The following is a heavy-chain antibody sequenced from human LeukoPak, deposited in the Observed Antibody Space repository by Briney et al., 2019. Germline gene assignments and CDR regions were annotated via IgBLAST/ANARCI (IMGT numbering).Heavy chain of an antibody. CDR3: ATAGYDSSGYSIFWYFDL. D-gene: IGHD3-22*01. J-gene: IGHJ2*01. V-gene: IGHV1-24*01. CDR2: FDPEDGET. Sequence: GASVKVSCKVSGYTLTELSMHWVRQAPGKGLEWMGGFDPEDGETIYAQKFQGRVTMTEDTSTDTAYMELSSLRSEDTAVYYCATAGYDSSGYSIFWYFDLWGRGTLVTVSS. CDR1: GYTLTELS.